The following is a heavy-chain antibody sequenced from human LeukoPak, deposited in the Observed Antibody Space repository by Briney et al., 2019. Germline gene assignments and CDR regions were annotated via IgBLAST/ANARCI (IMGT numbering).Heavy chain of an antibody. V-gene: IGHV1-3*01. J-gene: IGHJ4*02. D-gene: IGHD6-13*01. CDR3: ARPIAAAGRGLDY. Sequence: KFQGRVTITRDTSASTAYMELSSLRSEDTAVYYCARPIAAAGRGLDYRGQGTLVTVSS.